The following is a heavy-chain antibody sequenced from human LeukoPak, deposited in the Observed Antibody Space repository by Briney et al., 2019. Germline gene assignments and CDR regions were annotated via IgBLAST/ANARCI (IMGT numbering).Heavy chain of an antibody. CDR2: FDPEDGET. Sequence: ASVKVSCKVSGYTLTELSMHWVRQAPGKGLEWKGGFDPEDGETIYAQKFQGRATMTEDTSTDTAYMELSSLRSEDTAVYYCATLGGYSGYDYYYYGMDVWGQGTTVTVSS. CDR3: ATLGGYSGYDYYYYGMDV. CDR1: GYTLTELS. J-gene: IGHJ6*02. V-gene: IGHV1-24*01. D-gene: IGHD5-12*01.